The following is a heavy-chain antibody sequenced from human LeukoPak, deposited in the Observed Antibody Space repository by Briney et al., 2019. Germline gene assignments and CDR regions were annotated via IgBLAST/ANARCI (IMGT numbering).Heavy chain of an antibody. J-gene: IGHJ6*02. CDR1: LDSFISDV. CDR2: ISGSGQRT. V-gene: IGHV3-23*01. Sequence: GGSLRVTCVEPLDSFISDVLSWGRQAPGKGLEWVSAISGSGQRTYYADSVKGRFTTSRDNSNNTLYLHMNSLRADDTATYYFARDSSLGNDLVTGYVHYFFGLDVWGQGITVTVSS. CDR3: ARDSSLGNDLVTGYVHYFFGLDV. D-gene: IGHD6-6*01.